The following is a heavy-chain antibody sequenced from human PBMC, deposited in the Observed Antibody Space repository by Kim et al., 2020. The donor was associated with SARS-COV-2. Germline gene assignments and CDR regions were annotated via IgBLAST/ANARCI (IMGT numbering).Heavy chain of an antibody. J-gene: IGHJ5*02. CDR3: ARDRGWLQLSSGGWFDP. V-gene: IGHV4-59*01. Sequence: LKSRVTISVDTSKNQFSLKLSSVTAADTAVYYCARDRGWLQLSSGGWFDPWGQGTLVTVSS. D-gene: IGHD5-12*01.